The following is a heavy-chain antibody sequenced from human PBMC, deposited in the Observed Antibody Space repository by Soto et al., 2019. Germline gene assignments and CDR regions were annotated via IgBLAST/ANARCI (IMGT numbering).Heavy chain of an antibody. D-gene: IGHD6-13*01. CDR3: ARRIAAPGTSNYYGLDV. CDR1: GGSISSYY. J-gene: IGHJ6*02. Sequence: QVQLQESGPGLVKTSETLSLTCTVPGGSISSYYWSWIRQPPGKGLEWIGYISHRGSINYSPSLKSRVSISADTSKNQFSLKLSSVTAADTAVYYCARRIAAPGTSNYYGLDVWGQGTTVSVSS. CDR2: ISHRGSI. V-gene: IGHV4-59*01.